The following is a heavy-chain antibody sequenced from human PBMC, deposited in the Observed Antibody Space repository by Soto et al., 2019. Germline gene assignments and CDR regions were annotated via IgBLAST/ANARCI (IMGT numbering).Heavy chain of an antibody. CDR1: GFTFSSYS. J-gene: IGHJ4*02. Sequence: PGGSLRLSCAASGFTFSSYSMNWVRQAPGKGLEWVSSISSSSSYIYYADTVKGRFTISRDNAKNSLYLQMNSLRAEDTAVYYCAREAGIFGVARHDYWGQGTLVTVSS. D-gene: IGHD3-3*01. CDR3: AREAGIFGVARHDY. V-gene: IGHV3-21*01. CDR2: ISSSSSYI.